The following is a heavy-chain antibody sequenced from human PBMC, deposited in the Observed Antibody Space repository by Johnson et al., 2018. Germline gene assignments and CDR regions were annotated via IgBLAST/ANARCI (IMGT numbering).Heavy chain of an antibody. J-gene: IGHJ3*02. CDR3: ARADGYNYGLDAFDI. D-gene: IGHD5-18*01. V-gene: IGHV4-31*03. CDR2: IYYSGTT. Sequence: QVQLQESGPGLVKPSQTLSLTCTVSGDSINSGGYYWTWIRQHPAKGLEWIGYIYYSGTTYYNPSLKSRLAISMYTSKNQFSLDLRSVTAADTAIYYCARADGYNYGLDAFDIWGQGTMVTVSS. CDR1: GDSINSGGYY.